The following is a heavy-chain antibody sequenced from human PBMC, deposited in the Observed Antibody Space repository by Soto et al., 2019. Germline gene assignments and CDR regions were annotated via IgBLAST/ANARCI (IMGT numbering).Heavy chain of an antibody. V-gene: IGHV3-23*01. CDR3: AKAVDTAMVNLGMDV. J-gene: IGHJ6*02. Sequence: PRGSLRLSCAASGFTFSSYAMSWVRQAPGKGLEWVSAISGSGGSTYYADSVKGRFTISRDNSKNTLYLQMNSLRAEDTAVYYCAKAVDTAMVNLGMDVWGQGTTVTVSS. CDR2: ISGSGGST. CDR1: GFTFSSYA. D-gene: IGHD5-18*01.